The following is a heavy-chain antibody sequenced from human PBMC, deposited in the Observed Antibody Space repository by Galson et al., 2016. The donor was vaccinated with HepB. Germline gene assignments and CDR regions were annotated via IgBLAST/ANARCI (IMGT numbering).Heavy chain of an antibody. D-gene: IGHD6-19*01. J-gene: IGHJ4*02. V-gene: IGHV3-11*04. CDR2: ISSSGSTI. CDR3: ARVRCSSGCKLPFY. CDR1: GFTFSDYY. Sequence: SLRLSCAASGFTFSDYYMNWIRQAPGKGLEWVSYISSSGSTIYYADSVKGRFTISRDNAKNSLYLQMNSLRAEDTAVYSCARVRCSSGCKLPFYWGQGTLVTVSS.